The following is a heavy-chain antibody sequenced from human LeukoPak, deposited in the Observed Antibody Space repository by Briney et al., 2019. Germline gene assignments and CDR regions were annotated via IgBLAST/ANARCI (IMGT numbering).Heavy chain of an antibody. CDR1: GYSISSGYY. CDR2: IYRSGST. V-gene: IGHV4-38-2*02. Sequence: SETLSLTCTVSGYSISSGYYWGWIRQPPGKGLEWIGTIYRSGSTYSNPSLRGRVTISVDTSKNQFSLKLSSVTAADTAVYYCARTGAGYYYYYMDVWGKGSTVTVSS. D-gene: IGHD1-26*01. J-gene: IGHJ6*03. CDR3: ARTGAGYYYYYMDV.